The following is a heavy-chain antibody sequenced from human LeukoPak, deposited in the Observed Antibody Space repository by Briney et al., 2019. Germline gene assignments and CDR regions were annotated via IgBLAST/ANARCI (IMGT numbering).Heavy chain of an antibody. CDR3: ARVVPAAISYYFDY. J-gene: IGHJ4*02. CDR1: GGSIRNYY. D-gene: IGHD2-2*02. Sequence: SETLSLTCTVSGGSIRNYYWSWIRQPPGKGLEWIGYVYYRGNTDYNPSLESRVTISVDTSKNQFSLKLSSVTAADTAVYYCARVVPAAISYYFDYWGQGTLVTVSS. CDR2: VYYRGNT. V-gene: IGHV4-59*12.